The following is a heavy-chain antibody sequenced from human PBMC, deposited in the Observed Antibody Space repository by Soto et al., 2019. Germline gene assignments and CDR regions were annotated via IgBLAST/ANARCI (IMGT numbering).Heavy chain of an antibody. J-gene: IGHJ4*02. Sequence: QVQLVQSGAEVKKPGSSVKVSCKASGGTFSSYTISWVRQAPGQGLEWMGRIIPILGIANYAQKFQGRVTITADKSASTAYMELSSLRSEDTAVYYCARDSSSSWSSQGSYWGQGTLVTVSS. V-gene: IGHV1-69*08. CDR1: GGTFSSYT. CDR2: IIPILGIA. CDR3: ARDSSSSWSSQGSY. D-gene: IGHD6-13*01.